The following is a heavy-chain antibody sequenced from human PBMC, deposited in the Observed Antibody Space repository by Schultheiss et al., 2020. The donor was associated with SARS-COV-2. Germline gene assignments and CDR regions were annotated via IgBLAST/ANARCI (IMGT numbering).Heavy chain of an antibody. V-gene: IGHV4-59*01. CDR3: ARKDGGQILN. Sequence: SETLSLTCAVYGGSFSGYYWSWIRQPPGKGLEWIGYIYYSGSTNYNPSLKSRVTISVDTSKNQFSLKLSSVTAADTAVYYCARKDGGQILNWGQGTLVTVSS. CDR2: IYYSGST. CDR1: GGSFSGYY. J-gene: IGHJ4*02. D-gene: IGHD4-23*01.